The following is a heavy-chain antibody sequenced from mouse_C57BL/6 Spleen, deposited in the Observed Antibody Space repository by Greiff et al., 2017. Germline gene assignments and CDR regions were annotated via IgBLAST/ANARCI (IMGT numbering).Heavy chain of an antibody. CDR1: GFNIKDDY. J-gene: IGHJ3*01. Sequence: EVQLQQSGAELVRPGASVKLSCTASGFNIKDDYMHWVKQRPEQGLEWIGWIDPENGDTEYASKFQGKATITADTSSNTAYLQLSSLTSEDTAVYYCTSYGNYGFAYWGQGTLVTVSA. CDR3: TSYGNYGFAY. V-gene: IGHV14-4*01. D-gene: IGHD2-1*01. CDR2: IDPENGDT.